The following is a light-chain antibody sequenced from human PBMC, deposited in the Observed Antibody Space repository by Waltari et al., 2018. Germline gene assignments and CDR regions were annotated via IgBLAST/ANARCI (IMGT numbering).Light chain of an antibody. J-gene: IGLJ3*02. V-gene: IGLV2-23*02. CDR3: CSYAGNYVWV. CDR2: YVS. CDR1: SCDIGRYVI. Sequence: QSALTQPAAVSGSPGQSVTISCIGASCDIGRYVIVSWYQQHPGNAPKLVISYVSKRPSGVSDRFSGSKSGDTASLTISGLQFEDEADYYCCSYAGNYVWVFGGGTRLTVL.